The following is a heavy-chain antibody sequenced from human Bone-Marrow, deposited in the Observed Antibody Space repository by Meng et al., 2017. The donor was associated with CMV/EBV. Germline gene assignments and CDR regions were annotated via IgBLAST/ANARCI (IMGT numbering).Heavy chain of an antibody. J-gene: IGHJ6*02. Sequence: ASVKVSCKASGYTFTGYYMHWVRQAPGQGREWMGWINPNSGGTNYAQKFQGRVTMTRDTSISTAYMGLSRLRSDDTAVYYCARSPPYYDYVWGSYRSGYYYGMDVWGQGTTVTVSS. D-gene: IGHD3-16*02. CDR2: INPNSGGT. CDR3: ARSPPYYDYVWGSYRSGYYYGMDV. CDR1: GYTFTGYY. V-gene: IGHV1-2*02.